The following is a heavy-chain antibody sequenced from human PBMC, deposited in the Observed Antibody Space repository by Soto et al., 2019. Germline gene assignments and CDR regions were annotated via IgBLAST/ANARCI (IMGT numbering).Heavy chain of an antibody. D-gene: IGHD3-10*01. Sequence: EVQLVQSGAEVKKPGESLRISCKGSGYSFTSYWISWVRQMPGKGLEWMGRIDPSDSYTNYSPSFQGHVTISADKSISTAYLQWSSLKASDTAMYYCARHHRNEYYGSGSWGHGGYFDLWGRGTLVTVSS. V-gene: IGHV5-10-1*03. J-gene: IGHJ2*01. CDR1: GYSFTSYW. CDR3: ARHHRNEYYGSGSWGHGGYFDL. CDR2: IDPSDSYT.